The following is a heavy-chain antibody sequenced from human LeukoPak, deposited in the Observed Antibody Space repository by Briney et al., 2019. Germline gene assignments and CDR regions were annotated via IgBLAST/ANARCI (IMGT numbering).Heavy chain of an antibody. CDR1: GFTFSSYG. J-gene: IGHJ4*02. V-gene: IGHV3-30*18. D-gene: IGHD6-13*01. Sequence: GRSLRLSCAASGFTFSSYGMHWVRQAPGKGLEWVAVISYDGSNKYYADSVKGRFTISRDNSKNTLYLQMNSLRAEDTAVYYCAKDRAGPSDYWGQGTLVTVSS. CDR2: ISYDGSNK. CDR3: AKDRAGPSDY.